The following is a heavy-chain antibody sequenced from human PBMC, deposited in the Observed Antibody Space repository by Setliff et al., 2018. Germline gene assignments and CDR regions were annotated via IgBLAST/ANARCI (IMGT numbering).Heavy chain of an antibody. J-gene: IGHJ4*02. V-gene: IGHV1-46*01. Sequence: ASLKVSCKASRYTLTKYYMHWVRQAPPQGLEWMGIINPSGGLTRYAQKSQGGDTITRDTSASTAYMELSSLRTEDTAVYYCARGEDFYGSGTYYHWGQGTLVTVSS. D-gene: IGHD3-10*01. CDR2: INPSGGLT. CDR3: ARGEDFYGSGTYYH. CDR1: RYTLTKYY.